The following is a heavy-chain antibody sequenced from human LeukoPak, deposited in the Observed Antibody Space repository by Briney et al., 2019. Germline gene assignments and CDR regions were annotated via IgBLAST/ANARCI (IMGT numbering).Heavy chain of an antibody. CDR2: IIPIFGTA. D-gene: IGHD2/OR15-2a*01. J-gene: IGHJ4*02. V-gene: IGHV1-69*06. CDR1: GDTFRRYA. Sequence: ASVKVSCKASGDTFRRYAIGWVRQAPGQGLEWMGGIIPIFGTATYAQKFQDRVTISADKSAITVYMELSSLRSGDTAVYYCATGVASTHDQCFDYWGQGTLVTVSS. CDR3: ATGVASTHDQCFDY.